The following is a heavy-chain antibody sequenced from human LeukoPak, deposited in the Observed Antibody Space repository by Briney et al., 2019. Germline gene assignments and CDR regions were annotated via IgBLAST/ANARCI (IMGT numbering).Heavy chain of an antibody. D-gene: IGHD6-25*01. CDR1: GFAFSTYA. J-gene: IGHJ4*02. CDR2: ISSSGSRT. Sequence: GGSLRLSCAASGFAFSTYAMSWVRQAPGKGLEWVSAISSSGSRTYYADSVKGRFTISRDNSGDTAYVYLRLTSLRAEDTAVYYCGIPNIAAADYWGLGTLVTVSS. CDR3: GIPNIAAADY. V-gene: IGHV3-23*01.